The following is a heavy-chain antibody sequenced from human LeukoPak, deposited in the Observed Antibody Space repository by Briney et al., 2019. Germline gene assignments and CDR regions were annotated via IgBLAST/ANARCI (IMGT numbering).Heavy chain of an antibody. D-gene: IGHD2-8*01. V-gene: IGHV4-39*01. Sequence: PSETLSLTCTVSGGSISSSSYYWGWIRQPPGKGLEWIGSIYYSGSTYYNTSLKSRVTISVDTSKNQFSLKLSSVTAADTAMYYCARPMVYAYYYYMDVWGKGTTVTVSS. CDR2: IYYSGST. J-gene: IGHJ6*03. CDR3: ARPMVYAYYYYMDV. CDR1: GGSISSSSYY.